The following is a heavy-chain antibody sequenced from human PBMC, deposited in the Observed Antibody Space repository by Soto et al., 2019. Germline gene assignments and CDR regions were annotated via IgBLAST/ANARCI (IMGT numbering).Heavy chain of an antibody. V-gene: IGHV3-66*01. Sequence: SLRLSCAASGLTVNSNYMSWVRQAPGKGLEWVSVIYVGDSTYYADSVKGRFTISRDNSKNTLYLQMNSLRAEDTAVYYCARDHDYFDYWGQGTLVTVSS. CDR1: GLTVNSNY. J-gene: IGHJ4*02. CDR3: ARDHDYFDY. CDR2: IYVGDST.